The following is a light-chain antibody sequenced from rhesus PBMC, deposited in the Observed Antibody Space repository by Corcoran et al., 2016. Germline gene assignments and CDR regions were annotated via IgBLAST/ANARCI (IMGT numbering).Light chain of an antibody. CDR3: QHGYGTPYS. CDR1: DNVNNY. Sequence: DIQMTQSPSSLSASVGDRVTITCRASDNVNNYLHWYQQRPGKAPKLLIYKASTLQSGVPLRFSGSGSGTDVALTIPGLQPEDFATYYCQHGYGTPYSFGQGTKVEIK. CDR2: KAS. J-gene: IGKJ2*01. V-gene: IGKV1-74*01.